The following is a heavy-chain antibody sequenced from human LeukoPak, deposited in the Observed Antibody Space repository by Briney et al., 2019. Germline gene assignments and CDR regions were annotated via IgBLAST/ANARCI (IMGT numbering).Heavy chain of an antibody. CDR3: AREDDSIYVRAFDI. Sequence: SETLSLTCTVSGGSISSSPYYWGWIRQPPGKGLEWIGSIYYSGTTHYNPSLESRVTISVDTSKNQFSLKLASVTAADTAVYYCAREDDSIYVRAFDIWGQGTMVTVSS. J-gene: IGHJ3*02. CDR2: IYYSGTT. CDR1: GGSISSSPYY. V-gene: IGHV4-39*07. D-gene: IGHD5/OR15-5a*01.